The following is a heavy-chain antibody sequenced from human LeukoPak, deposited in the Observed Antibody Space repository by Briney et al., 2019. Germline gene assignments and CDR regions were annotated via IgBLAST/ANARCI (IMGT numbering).Heavy chain of an antibody. J-gene: IGHJ6*03. D-gene: IGHD2-2*02. Sequence: SETLSLTCTVSGGSISSGGYYWSWIRQPPGKGLEWIGYIYHSGSTYYNPSLKSRVTISVDRSKTQFSLKLSSVTAADTAVYYCARGYCSSTSCYNPTSYMDVWGKGTPVTASS. CDR2: IYHSGST. CDR1: GGSISSGGYY. CDR3: ARGYCSSTSCYNPTSYMDV. V-gene: IGHV4-30-2*01.